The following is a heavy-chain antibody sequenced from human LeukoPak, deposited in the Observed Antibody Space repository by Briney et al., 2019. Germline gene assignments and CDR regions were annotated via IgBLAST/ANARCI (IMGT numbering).Heavy chain of an antibody. V-gene: IGHV6-1*01. CDR3: SRGGQGDGYSAHEAFDF. J-gene: IGHJ3*01. Sequence: SQTLSLTCAISGDNVSGNSTAYNWIRQSPSRGLECLGRTYYRSKWYNDYAISVKSRITVNPDTSKNQLSLQLNSVTPEDTAVYYCSRGGQGDGYSAHEAFDFWGQGTMVTVYS. CDR1: GDNVSGNSTA. D-gene: IGHD5-24*01. CDR2: TYYRSKWYN.